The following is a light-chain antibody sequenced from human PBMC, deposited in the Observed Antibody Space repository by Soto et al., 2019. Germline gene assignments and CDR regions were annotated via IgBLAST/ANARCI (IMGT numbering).Light chain of an antibody. J-gene: IGKJ1*01. CDR1: QSGSSN. Sequence: EIVMTQSPATLSVSPGQTATLSCRASQSGSSNLAWYQQKPGQAPRLLIYGASTRATGIPARFSGSGSGTEFTLTISSLQPNDFATYYCQHYNSYSEAFGQGTKVDIK. V-gene: IGKV3-15*01. CDR2: GAS. CDR3: QHYNSYSEA.